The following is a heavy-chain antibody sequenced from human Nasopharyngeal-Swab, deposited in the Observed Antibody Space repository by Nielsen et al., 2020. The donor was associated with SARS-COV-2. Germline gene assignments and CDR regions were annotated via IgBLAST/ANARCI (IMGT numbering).Heavy chain of an antibody. CDR2: IDVDGRRT. CDR1: GFTFSRYW. Sequence: GGSLRLSCAASGFTFSRYWMHWVRLPPGKGLEWVSQIDVDGRRTTYADSVKGRFTISRDNAKNTLYLQMNSLRAEDTAVYYCVRGGLGTGLDYWGQGILVTVSS. V-gene: IGHV3-74*01. CDR3: VRGGLGTGLDY. D-gene: IGHD1-14*01. J-gene: IGHJ4*02.